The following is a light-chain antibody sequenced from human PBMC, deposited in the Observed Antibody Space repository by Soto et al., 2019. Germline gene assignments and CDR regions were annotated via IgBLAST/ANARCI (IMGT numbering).Light chain of an antibody. CDR2: GAS. Sequence: EIVLTQSPGTLSLSPGERATLSCRASQSVSNNYLAWYQQKPGQAPRLLIYGASSRATGIPDRVSGSGSGTDFTLTISGLEPEDFAVYFCQQYAGSPRTFGQGTKVDI. V-gene: IGKV3-20*01. CDR1: QSVSNNY. J-gene: IGKJ1*01. CDR3: QQYAGSPRT.